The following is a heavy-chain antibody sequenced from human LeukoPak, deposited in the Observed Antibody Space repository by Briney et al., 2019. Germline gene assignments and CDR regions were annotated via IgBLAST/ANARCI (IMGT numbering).Heavy chain of an antibody. V-gene: IGHV3-53*01. CDR2: LYSDGNT. D-gene: IGHD2-15*01. CDR3: ARGVEPLAATTLAY. CDR1: GFTVITND. Sequence: GGSLRLSCAASGFTVITNDMTWVRQAPGKGLEWVPVLYSDGNTKYADSVQGRFTISRDNSKNTLYLEMNSLSPDDTAVYYCARGVEPLAATTLAYWGQGTLVTVSS. J-gene: IGHJ4*02.